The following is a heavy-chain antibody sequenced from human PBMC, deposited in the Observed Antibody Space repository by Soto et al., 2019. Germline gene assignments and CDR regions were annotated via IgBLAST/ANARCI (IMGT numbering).Heavy chain of an antibody. CDR2: MSSSGVTV. D-gene: IGHD6-13*01. CDR1: GFTFSDYY. V-gene: IGHV3-11*01. Sequence: KSGGSLRLSCAVSGFTFSDYYMSWIRQAPGQGLEWVSYMSSSGVTVLYADSVKGRFTISRDNAKNSLYLQMYSLRAEDSAVYYCARNTISAAGADYYGLDVWGQGTTVTVSS. CDR3: ARNTISAAGADYYGLDV. J-gene: IGHJ6*02.